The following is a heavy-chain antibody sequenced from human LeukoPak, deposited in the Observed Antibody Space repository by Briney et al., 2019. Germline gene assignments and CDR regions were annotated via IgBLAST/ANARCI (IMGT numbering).Heavy chain of an antibody. CDR1: GFTFDDYA. CDR3: AKDRASSGWNYQDY. J-gene: IGHJ4*02. D-gene: IGHD6-19*01. Sequence: SLRLSCAASGFTFDDYAMHWVRQAPGKGRGWVSGISWNSGSIGYADSVKGRFTISRDNAKNSLYLQMNSLRAEDTALYYCAKDRASSGWNYQDYWGQGNLVTVSS. CDR2: ISWNSGSI. V-gene: IGHV3-9*01.